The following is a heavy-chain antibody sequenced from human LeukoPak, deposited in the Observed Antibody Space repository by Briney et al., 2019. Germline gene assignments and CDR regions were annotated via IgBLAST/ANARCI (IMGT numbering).Heavy chain of an antibody. CDR3: ARDRAHMVRGLVYYYYGMDV. D-gene: IGHD3-10*01. Sequence: GASVKVSCKASGYTFTSYGISWVRQAPGQGLEWTGWISAYNGNTNYAQKLQGRVTMTTDTSTSTAYMELRSLRSDDTAVYYCARDRAHMVRGLVYYYYGMDVWGQGTTVTVSS. J-gene: IGHJ6*02. V-gene: IGHV1-18*01. CDR2: ISAYNGNT. CDR1: GYTFTSYG.